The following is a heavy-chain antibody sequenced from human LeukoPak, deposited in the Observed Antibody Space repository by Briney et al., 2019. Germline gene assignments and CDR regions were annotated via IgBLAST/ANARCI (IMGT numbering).Heavy chain of an antibody. J-gene: IGHJ4*02. CDR2: IYYSGST. D-gene: IGHD5-12*01. CDR3: ARVVHLYSGYDGEADD. V-gene: IGHV4-30-4*01. Sequence: SETLSLTCTVSGGSISSGDYYWSWIRQPPGKGLEWIGYIYYSGSTYYNPSLKSRVTISVDTSKSQFSLKLSSVTAADTAVYYCARVVHLYSGYDGEADDWGQGTLVTVSS. CDR1: GGSISSGDYY.